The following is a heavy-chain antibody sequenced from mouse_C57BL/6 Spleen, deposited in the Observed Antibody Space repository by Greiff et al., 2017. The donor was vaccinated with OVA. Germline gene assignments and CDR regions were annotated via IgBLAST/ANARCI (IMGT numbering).Heavy chain of an antibody. Sequence: EVKLVESGPGLVKPSQSLSLTCSVTGYSITSGYYWNWIRQFPGNKLEWMGYISYDGSNNYNPSLKNRISITRDTSKNQFFLKLNSVTTEDTATYYCAREGVYDGGFAYWGQGTLVTVSA. V-gene: IGHV3-6*01. D-gene: IGHD2-12*01. J-gene: IGHJ3*01. CDR1: GYSITSGYY. CDR2: ISYDGSN. CDR3: AREGVYDGGFAY.